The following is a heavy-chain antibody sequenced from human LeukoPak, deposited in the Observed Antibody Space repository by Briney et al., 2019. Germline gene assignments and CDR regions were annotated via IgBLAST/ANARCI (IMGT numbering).Heavy chain of an antibody. CDR2: INSDSNYI. Sequence: PGGSLRLSYAASGFPFSSYSMNWVRQAPGKGLEWVSSINSDSNYIYYAASMKGRFTISRDNALNSLYLQMNSLRAEDTAVYYCARLRSSSWFDYWGQGTLVTVSS. D-gene: IGHD6-13*01. V-gene: IGHV3-21*01. CDR1: GFPFSSYS. CDR3: ARLRSSSWFDY. J-gene: IGHJ5*01.